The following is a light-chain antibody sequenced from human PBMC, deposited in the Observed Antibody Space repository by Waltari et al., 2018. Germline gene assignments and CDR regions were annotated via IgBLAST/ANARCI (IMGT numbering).Light chain of an antibody. Sequence: DIQMTQSPSTLSASVGDRVTIACRASQSISSWLAWYQQKPGKAPKLLIYKASTLESGGPSRFSGSGSGTEFTLTISSLQPDDFSTYYCQHYNTYPRSITFGQGTRLEIQ. CDR1: QSISSW. CDR2: KAS. CDR3: QHYNTYPRSIT. J-gene: IGKJ5*01. V-gene: IGKV1-5*03.